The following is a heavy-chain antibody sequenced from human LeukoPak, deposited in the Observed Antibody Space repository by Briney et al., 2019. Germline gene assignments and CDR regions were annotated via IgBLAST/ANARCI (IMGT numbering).Heavy chain of an antibody. J-gene: IGHJ4*02. CDR3: TKDRYCTTTFCPLDY. Sequence: SGGSLRLSCVASGFTFDDYSFHWVRQVPGKGLEWLSLISRDGGIAYYADSVKGRFTISRDNRKNSLYLQMNSLRTEDTGLYYCTKDRYCTTTFCPLDYWGQGTLVTVSS. CDR2: ISRDGGIA. D-gene: IGHD2-8*01. CDR1: GFTFDDYS. V-gene: IGHV3-43*01.